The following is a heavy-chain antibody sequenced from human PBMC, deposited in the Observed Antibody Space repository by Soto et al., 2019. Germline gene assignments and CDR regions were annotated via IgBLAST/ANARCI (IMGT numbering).Heavy chain of an antibody. CDR3: ARHYYGSGSYLPTFDY. CDR2: ISYRGRT. J-gene: IGHJ4*02. Sequence: PSETLSLTCTVSNGSISSTTYFWGWIRQPPGKGLEWIGSISYRGRTFYNPSLKSRVTISVETPKNQFSLKLSSMTAADTAVYNCARHYYGSGSYLPTFDYWGQGTRVTVSS. V-gene: IGHV4-39*01. D-gene: IGHD3-10*01. CDR1: NGSISSTTYF.